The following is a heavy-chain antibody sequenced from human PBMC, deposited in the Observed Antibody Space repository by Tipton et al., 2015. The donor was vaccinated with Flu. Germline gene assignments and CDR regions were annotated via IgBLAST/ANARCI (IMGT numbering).Heavy chain of an antibody. CDR2: INHSGST. Sequence: TLSLTCAVYGGSFSGYYWSWIRQPPGKGLEWIGEINHSGSTNYNPSLKSRVTISVDTSKNQSSLKLSSVTAADTAVYYCARVGLLLEWSYYYYYGMDVWGQGTPVTVSS. D-gene: IGHD3-3*01. J-gene: IGHJ6*02. CDR3: ARVGLLLEWSYYYYYGMDV. CDR1: GGSFSGYY. V-gene: IGHV4-34*01.